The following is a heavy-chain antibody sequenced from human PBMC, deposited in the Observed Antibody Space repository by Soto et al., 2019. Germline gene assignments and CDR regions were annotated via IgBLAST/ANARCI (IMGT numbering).Heavy chain of an antibody. V-gene: IGHV1-2*04. J-gene: IGHJ6*03. CDR1: GYTFTGYY. CDR2: INPNSGGT. CDR3: ARGGYCSSTSCRRGGYYYYYIDV. Sequence: QVQLVQSGAEVKKPGASVKVSCKASGYTFTGYYMHWVRQAPGQGLEWMGWINPNSGGTNYAQKFQGWDTMIRDTSISTAYMELSRLRSDDTAVYYCARGGYCSSTSCRRGGYYYYYIDVWGKGTTVTVSS. D-gene: IGHD2-2*01.